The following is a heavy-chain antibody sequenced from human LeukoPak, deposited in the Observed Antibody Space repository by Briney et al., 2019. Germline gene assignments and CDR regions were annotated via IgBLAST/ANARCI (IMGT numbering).Heavy chain of an antibody. D-gene: IGHD4-11*01. CDR3: AREDPVTPYYFDY. V-gene: IGHV3-30*02. CDR2: IRYDGSNK. J-gene: IGHJ4*02. Sequence: GGSLRLSCAASGFTFSSYGMHWVRQAPGKGLEWVAFIRYDGSNKYYADSVKGRFTISRDNSKNTLYLQMNSLRAEDTAVYYCAREDPVTPYYFDYWGQGTLVTVSS. CDR1: GFTFSSYG.